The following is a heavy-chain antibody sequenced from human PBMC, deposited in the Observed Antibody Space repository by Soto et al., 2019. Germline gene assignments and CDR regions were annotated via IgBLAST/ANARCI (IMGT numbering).Heavy chain of an antibody. CDR2: ISADNGNT. CDR1: GYTFSSYA. Sequence: ASVKVSFTASGYTFSSYAISWVRQAPGQGLEWMGWISADNGNTNYSQKFQGRVTMTRDTSARTAYMELSSLRSEDTAVYYCARSFCSSTNCYRPFDYWGPGTLVTVSS. V-gene: IGHV1-18*01. J-gene: IGHJ4*02. D-gene: IGHD2-2*01. CDR3: ARSFCSSTNCYRPFDY.